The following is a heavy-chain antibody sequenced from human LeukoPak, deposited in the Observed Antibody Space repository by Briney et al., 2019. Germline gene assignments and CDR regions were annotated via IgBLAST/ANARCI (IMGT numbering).Heavy chain of an antibody. V-gene: IGHV3-11*01. Sequence: PGGSLRLSCAASGFTFSSYAMSWIRQAPGKGLEWVSYISSSGSTIYYADSVKGRFTISRDNAKNSLYLQMNSLRAEDTAVYYCARDMRGPYGDYMGRGDYWGQGTLVTVSS. CDR1: GFTFSSYA. CDR3: ARDMRGPYGDYMGRGDY. D-gene: IGHD4-17*01. CDR2: ISSSGSTI. J-gene: IGHJ4*02.